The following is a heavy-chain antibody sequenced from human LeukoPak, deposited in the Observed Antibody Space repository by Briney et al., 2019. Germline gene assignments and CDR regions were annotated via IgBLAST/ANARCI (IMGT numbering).Heavy chain of an antibody. D-gene: IGHD4-11*01. V-gene: IGHV4-38-2*02. CDR3: ARVTRCKGTCYMDV. Sequence: PSETLSLTCTVAGYSITSGYYWGWFRQPPGKGLEWFGSIYHSGSTYYNPSLKSRVTISVDTSKNQFSLKLSSVTAGDTAVYYCARVTRCKGTCYMDVWGKGTTVTVSS. CDR1: GYSITSGYY. J-gene: IGHJ6*03. CDR2: IYHSGST.